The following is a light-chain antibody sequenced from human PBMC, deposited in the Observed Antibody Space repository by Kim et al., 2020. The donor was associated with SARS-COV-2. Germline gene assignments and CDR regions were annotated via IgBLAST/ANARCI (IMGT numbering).Light chain of an antibody. CDR3: QTRDSRTVV. Sequence: VSPGQTAAISCFGEKLGNKYVSWYQQKPGQSPVLVIYQDSKRPSGIPERFSASTSGNTATLTISGTLVLDEADYYCQTRDSRTVVFGGGTQLTVL. CDR2: QDS. J-gene: IGLJ3*02. CDR1: KLGNKY. V-gene: IGLV3-1*01.